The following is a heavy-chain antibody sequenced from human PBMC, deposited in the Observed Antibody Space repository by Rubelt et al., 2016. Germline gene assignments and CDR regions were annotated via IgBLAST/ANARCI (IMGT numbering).Heavy chain of an antibody. J-gene: IGHJ4*02. CDR2: IIPVFGTA. V-gene: IGHV1-69*01. D-gene: IGHD6-6*01. CDR1: GGTFSSYA. Sequence: QVQLVQSGAEVKKPGSSVKVSCKASGGTFSSYAISWVRQAPGQGLEWMGGIIPVFGTANYARKFQGRTTMTADESTSTGYMELSSLRSEDTDVYYCATTIAIRPYDCDYWGQGTLVTVSS. CDR3: ATTIAIRPYDCDY.